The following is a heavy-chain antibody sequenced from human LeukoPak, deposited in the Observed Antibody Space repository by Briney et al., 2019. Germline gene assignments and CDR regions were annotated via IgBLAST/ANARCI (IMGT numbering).Heavy chain of an antibody. CDR2: INHSGST. D-gene: IGHD6-19*01. J-gene: IGHJ1*01. CDR1: GGSFSGYY. Sequence: SETLSLTCAVYGGSFSGYYWSWIRQPPGKGLEWIGEINHSGSTNYNPSLKSRVTISVDTSRNQFSLKLSSVTAADTAVYYCARGRLGYSSGWYRYAEYFQHWGQGTLVTVSS. V-gene: IGHV4-34*01. CDR3: ARGRLGYSSGWYRYAEYFQH.